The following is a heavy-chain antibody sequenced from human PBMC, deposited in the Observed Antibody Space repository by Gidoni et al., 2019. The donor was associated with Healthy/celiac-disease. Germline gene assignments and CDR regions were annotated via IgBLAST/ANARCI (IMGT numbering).Heavy chain of an antibody. Sequence: QVQLQESGPGLVKPSETLSLTCTVSGGSVSSGSYYWSWIRQPPGKGLAWIGYIYYSGSTNYNPSLKSRVTISVDTSKNQFSLKLSSVTAADTAVYYCARVYYDFWSGYSKFDYWGQGTLVTVSS. CDR3: ARVYYDFWSGYSKFDY. J-gene: IGHJ4*02. CDR2: IYYSGST. D-gene: IGHD3-3*01. CDR1: GGSVSSGSYY. V-gene: IGHV4-61*01.